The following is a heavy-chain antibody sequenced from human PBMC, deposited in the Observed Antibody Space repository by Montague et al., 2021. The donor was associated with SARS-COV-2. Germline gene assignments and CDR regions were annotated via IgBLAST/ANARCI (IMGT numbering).Heavy chain of an antibody. Sequence: CAISGDSVSSNTATWNWIRQSPSRGLEWLGRTYYRSKWYHDYAISLKSRITINPDTSKNQFSLQLSSVTAADTAVYYCARVSSTALRGVIKTSGYYALDVWGHGTTVRVSS. J-gene: IGHJ6*02. CDR2: TYYRSKWYH. CDR1: GDSVSSNTAT. D-gene: IGHD3-10*01. V-gene: IGHV6-1*01. CDR3: ARVSSTALRGVIKTSGYYALDV.